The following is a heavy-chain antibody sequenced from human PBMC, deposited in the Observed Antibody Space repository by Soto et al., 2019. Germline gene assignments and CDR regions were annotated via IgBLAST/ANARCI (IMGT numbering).Heavy chain of an antibody. D-gene: IGHD2-15*01. V-gene: IGHV1-8*02. J-gene: IGHJ4*02. CDR1: GYTFTSYD. CDR3: ARRPHCSGGICYYGLDN. Sequence: ASVKVSCKASGYTFTSYDINGVRQAPGQGLEWMGWMNPDSGHAAYAQKFQGRVTLTTSTSTSTVYMEMRSLGSEDTAVYYCARRPHCSGGICYYGLDNWGQGTLVTVSS. CDR2: MNPDSGHA.